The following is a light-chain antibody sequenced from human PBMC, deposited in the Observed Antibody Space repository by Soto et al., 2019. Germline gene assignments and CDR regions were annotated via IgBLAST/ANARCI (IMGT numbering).Light chain of an antibody. CDR1: QSISSW. J-gene: IGKJ1*01. V-gene: IGKV1-5*01. CDR3: QQYNSYPRT. CDR2: DAS. Sequence: GVRVTITCRASQSISSWLAWYQQKPGKAPKLLIYDASSLESGVPSRFSGSGSGTEFTLTISSLQPDDFASYYCQQYNSYPRTFGQGTKVEIK.